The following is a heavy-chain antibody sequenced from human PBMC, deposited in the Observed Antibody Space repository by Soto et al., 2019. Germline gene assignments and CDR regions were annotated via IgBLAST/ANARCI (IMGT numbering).Heavy chain of an antibody. J-gene: IGHJ4*02. CDR1: GGSISSGGYS. V-gene: IGHV4-61*08. CDR2: FYYTGST. CDR3: ARDSPPVEY. Sequence: SETLSLTCAVSGGSISSGGYSWSWIRQPPGKGLEWIGYFYYTGSTNYNPSLKSRVTISIDASKNQFSLRLSSVTAADTAVYYCARDSPPVEYWGQGTLVTVSS.